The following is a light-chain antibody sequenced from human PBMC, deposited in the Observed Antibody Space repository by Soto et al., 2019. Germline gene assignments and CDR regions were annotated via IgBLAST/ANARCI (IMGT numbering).Light chain of an antibody. J-gene: IGLJ2*01. V-gene: IGLV2-11*01. CDR3: CSDAGSYTFWV. Sequence: QSVLTQPRSVSGSPGQSVTISCTGTSSDVGGYNYVSWYQQHPGKAPKLMIYDVSKRPSGVPDRFSGSKSGNTASLTISGLQAEDEADYYCCSDAGSYTFWVFGGGTKLTVL. CDR2: DVS. CDR1: SSDVGGYNY.